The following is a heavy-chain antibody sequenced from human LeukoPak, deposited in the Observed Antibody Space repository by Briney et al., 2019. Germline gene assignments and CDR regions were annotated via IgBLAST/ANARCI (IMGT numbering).Heavy chain of an antibody. Sequence: GASVKVSCKASGYTFTGYYMHWVRQAPGQGLEWMGWINPNSGGTNYAQKFQGRVTMTRDMSTSTVYMELSSLRSEDTAVYYCASSIAAAAANWFDPWGQGTLVTVSS. V-gene: IGHV1-2*02. CDR3: ASSIAAAAANWFDP. J-gene: IGHJ5*02. CDR2: INPNSGGT. CDR1: GYTFTGYY. D-gene: IGHD6-13*01.